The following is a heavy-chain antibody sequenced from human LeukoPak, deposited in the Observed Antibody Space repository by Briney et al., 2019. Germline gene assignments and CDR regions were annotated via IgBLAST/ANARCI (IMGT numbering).Heavy chain of an antibody. D-gene: IGHD2-15*01. CDR2: INHSGST. CDR1: GGSFSGYY. CDR3: ARGANFYYYGMDV. J-gene: IGHJ6*02. V-gene: IGHV4-34*01. Sequence: SETLSLTCAVYGGSFSGYYWSWIRQPPGKGLEWIGEINHSGSTNYNPSLKGRVTISVDTSKNQFSLKLSSVTAADTAVYCCARGANFYYYGMDVWGQGTTVTVSS.